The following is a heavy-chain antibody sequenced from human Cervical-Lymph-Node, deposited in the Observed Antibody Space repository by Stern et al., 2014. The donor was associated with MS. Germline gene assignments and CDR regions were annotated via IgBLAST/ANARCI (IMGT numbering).Heavy chain of an antibody. J-gene: IGHJ3*02. CDR2: IYHSGST. D-gene: IGHD6-6*01. Sequence: QLQLQESGPGLVKPSGTLSLTCAVSGGSISRSNWWSWVRQPPGKGLEWIGEIYHSGSTNYNPSLKSRVTISVNKSKNQFSRKLSSVTAADTAVYYCAREGYSSSYDAFDIWGQGTMVTVSS. CDR1: GGSISRSNW. V-gene: IGHV4-4*02. CDR3: AREGYSSSYDAFDI.